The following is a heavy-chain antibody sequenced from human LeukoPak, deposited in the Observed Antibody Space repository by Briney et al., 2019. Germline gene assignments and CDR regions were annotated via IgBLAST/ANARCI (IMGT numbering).Heavy chain of an antibody. D-gene: IGHD6-13*01. Sequence: GGSLRLSCAASGFTFSSYEMNWVRQAPGKGLEGVSYISSSGSTIYYADSVKGRLTISRDNAKNSLYLQMNSLRAEDTAVYYCARGVSSSWYNWFDPWGQGTLVTVSS. CDR1: GFTFSSYE. CDR3: ARGVSSSWYNWFDP. V-gene: IGHV3-48*03. J-gene: IGHJ5*02. CDR2: ISSSGSTI.